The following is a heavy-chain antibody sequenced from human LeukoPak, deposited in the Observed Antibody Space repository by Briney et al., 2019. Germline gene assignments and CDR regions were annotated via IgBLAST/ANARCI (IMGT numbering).Heavy chain of an antibody. CDR2: IYYSGST. CDR1: GGSISSSSYY. Sequence: PSETLSLTCTVSGGSISSSSYYWGWIRQPPGKGLEWIGSIYYSGSTYYNPSLKSRVTISVDTSKNQFSLKLSSVTAADTAVYYCARVGSSFDYWGQGTLVTVSS. V-gene: IGHV4-39*07. J-gene: IGHJ4*02. CDR3: ARVGSSFDY. D-gene: IGHD1-26*01.